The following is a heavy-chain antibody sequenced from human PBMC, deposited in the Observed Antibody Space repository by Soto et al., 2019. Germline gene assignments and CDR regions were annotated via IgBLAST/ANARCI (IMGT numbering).Heavy chain of an antibody. V-gene: IGHV4-4*07. Sequence: SETLSLTCTVSGGSLSSQSWSWIRQPAGKGLEWLGHIYNSGTTNYNPSLKSRVTMSVDTSKRQISLSLRSVTAADTAMYYCVRDLTGSYKGGPRFDPWGQGILVTVYS. CDR3: VRDLTGSYKGGPRFDP. CDR1: GGSLSSQS. D-gene: IGHD1-1*01. J-gene: IGHJ5*02. CDR2: IYNSGTT.